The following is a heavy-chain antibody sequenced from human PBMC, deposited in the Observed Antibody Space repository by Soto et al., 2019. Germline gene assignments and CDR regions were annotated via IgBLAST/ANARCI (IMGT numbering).Heavy chain of an antibody. CDR1: GGSISSYY. D-gene: IGHD1-26*01. CDR3: ARGIVGIGPFDY. Sequence: PSETLSLTCTVSGGSISSYYWTWIRQPPGKGLEWIGCIYYTGSTSHNPSLNSRVTISVDTPKNQFSLQLNSVTAADTAVYYCARGIVGIGPFDYWGQGTLVTVSS. CDR2: IYYTGST. J-gene: IGHJ4*02. V-gene: IGHV4-59*01.